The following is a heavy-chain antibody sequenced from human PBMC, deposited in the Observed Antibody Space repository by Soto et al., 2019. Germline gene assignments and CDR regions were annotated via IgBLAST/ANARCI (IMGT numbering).Heavy chain of an antibody. Sequence: VQLQESGPGLVKPSQTLSLTCDVSDESVTSPGNYWNWIRQRPDTGLEWIGYISSGGSPFYNPSLKSRLSISLDTSKNVISLALRSVTAADPAVYYCTLNHCAGGGCYDRDYWGRGTRVTVSS. CDR2: ISSGGSP. D-gene: IGHD2-15*01. V-gene: IGHV4-31*11. CDR3: TLNHCAGGGCYDRDY. CDR1: DESVTSPGNY. J-gene: IGHJ1*01.